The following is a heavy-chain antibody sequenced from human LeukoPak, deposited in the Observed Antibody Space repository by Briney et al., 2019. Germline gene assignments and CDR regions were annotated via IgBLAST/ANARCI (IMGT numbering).Heavy chain of an antibody. Sequence: SETLSLTCTVSGGSISSYYWNWIRQPPGKGLEWIGYIYYSGSTNYNPSLKSRVTISVDTSKNQFSQKLSSVTAADTAVYYCARLYGSSWGYSDCWGQGTLVTVSS. J-gene: IGHJ4*02. CDR3: ARLYGSSWGYSDC. CDR2: IYYSGST. CDR1: GGSISSYY. V-gene: IGHV4-59*08. D-gene: IGHD6-13*01.